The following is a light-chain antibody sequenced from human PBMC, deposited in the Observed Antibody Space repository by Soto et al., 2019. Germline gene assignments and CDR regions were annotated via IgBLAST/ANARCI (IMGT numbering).Light chain of an antibody. CDR1: GSNIGNNN. CDR2: KNN. CDR3: AAWDYSLSAYV. J-gene: IGLJ1*01. V-gene: IGLV1-44*01. Sequence: QSALAQPPSASGTPGQRVTISCSGSGSNIGNNNVYWYQQFPGTAPKLLLYKNNQRPSGVPDRLSGSKSGTSASLTISGPQSEDEAYYYCAAWDYSLSAYVFGTGTKVTVL.